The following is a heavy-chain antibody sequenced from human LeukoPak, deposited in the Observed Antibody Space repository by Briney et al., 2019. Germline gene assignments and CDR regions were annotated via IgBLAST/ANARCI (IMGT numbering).Heavy chain of an antibody. J-gene: IGHJ4*02. Sequence: SETLSLTCVVYGGSFSGYFWSWIRQPPGKGLEWIGEITPSGTSNYNPSLKSRVTISIDSSKNQFSLRLSSVTAADTAVYYCARGRDNYGSGDSWGQGILVTVSS. CDR2: ITPSGTS. CDR1: GGSFSGYF. V-gene: IGHV4-34*01. D-gene: IGHD3-10*01. CDR3: ARGRDNYGSGDS.